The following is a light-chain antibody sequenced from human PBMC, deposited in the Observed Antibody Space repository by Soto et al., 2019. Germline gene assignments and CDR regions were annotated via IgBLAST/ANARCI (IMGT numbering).Light chain of an antibody. CDR2: ENN. CDR1: SSNIGAGYD. CDR3: QSYESSLSGYV. J-gene: IGLJ1*01. Sequence: QSVLTQPPSVSGAPGQRVTISCTGSSSNIGAGYDVHWYQQFPGTAPKVLIYENNNRPSGVPDRFSGSKSGTSASLAITGLQAEDEADYYCQSYESSLSGYVFGTGNKLTVL. V-gene: IGLV1-40*01.